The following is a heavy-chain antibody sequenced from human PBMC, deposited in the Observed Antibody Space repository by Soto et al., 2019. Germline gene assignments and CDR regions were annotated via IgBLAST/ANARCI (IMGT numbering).Heavy chain of an antibody. Sequence: GGSLRLSCAASGFTFIRYEMNWVRQAPGKGLEWVSYISSSGSTIYYADSVKGRFTISRDNAKNSLYLQMNSLRAEDTAVYYCEADYYDSSGYFRGNFDIWGQGTMVTVSS. CDR1: GFTFIRYE. V-gene: IGHV3-48*03. CDR2: ISSSGSTI. J-gene: IGHJ3*02. CDR3: EADYYDSSGYFRGNFDI. D-gene: IGHD3-22*01.